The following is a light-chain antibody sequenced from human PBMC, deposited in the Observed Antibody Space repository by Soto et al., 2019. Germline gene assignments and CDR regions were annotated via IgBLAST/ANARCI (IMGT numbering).Light chain of an antibody. CDR1: QHITND. CDR3: LHHNGYPPV. CDR2: LAS. J-gene: IGKJ2*01. V-gene: IGKV1-17*01. Sequence: DIQMTQSPSSLSASVGDTVTITCRASQHITNDCAWYQQKAGRAPKCLILLASRLQTGVPSRFSGSGSETDFTLTISSLQPEDFATYYCLHHNGYPPVFGQGTKVEIK.